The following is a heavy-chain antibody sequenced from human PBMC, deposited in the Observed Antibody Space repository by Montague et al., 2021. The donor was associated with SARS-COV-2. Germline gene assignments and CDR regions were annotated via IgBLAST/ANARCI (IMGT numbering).Heavy chain of an antibody. Sequence: SLRLSCAASGFTFSSYAMSWVRQAPGKGLEWVSAISGSGGSTYYADSVKGRFTISRDNSKNTLYLQTNSLRAEDTAVYYCAKGGVLWFGELSEGVPDYWGQGTLVTVSS. J-gene: IGHJ4*02. CDR1: GFTFSSYA. V-gene: IGHV3-23*01. CDR3: AKGGVLWFGELSEGVPDY. CDR2: ISGSGGST. D-gene: IGHD3-10*01.